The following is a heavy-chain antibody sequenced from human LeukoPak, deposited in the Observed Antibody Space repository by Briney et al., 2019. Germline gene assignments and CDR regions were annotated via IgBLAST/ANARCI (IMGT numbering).Heavy chain of an antibody. CDR2: FDPEDGET. CDR3: ATERGAGYFDY. D-gene: IGHD1-26*01. CDR1: GYTLTELS. J-gene: IGHJ4*02. V-gene: IGHV1-24*01. Sequence: VASVKVSCKVSGYTLTELSMHWVRQAPGKGLEWMGGFDPEDGETIYAQKFQGRVTVTEDTSTDTAYMELSSLRSEDTAVYYCATERGAGYFDYWGQGTLVTVSS.